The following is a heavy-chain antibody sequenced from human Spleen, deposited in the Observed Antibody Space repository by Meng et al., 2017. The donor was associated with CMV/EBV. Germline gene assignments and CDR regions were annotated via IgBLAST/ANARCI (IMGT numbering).Heavy chain of an antibody. CDR2: IYYTAST. D-gene: IGHD6-13*01. CDR1: GGSISSSSYY. J-gene: IGHJ5*02. CDR3: ARHRRAAAAGTGLRWFDP. Sequence: SETLSLTCSVSGGSISSSSYYWGWIRQPPGKGLEWIGSIYYTASTYYNPSLKRRITISVDTSKNQFSLKLISVTAADTAVYYCARHRRAAAAGTGLRWFDPWGQGTLVTVSS. V-gene: IGHV4-39*07.